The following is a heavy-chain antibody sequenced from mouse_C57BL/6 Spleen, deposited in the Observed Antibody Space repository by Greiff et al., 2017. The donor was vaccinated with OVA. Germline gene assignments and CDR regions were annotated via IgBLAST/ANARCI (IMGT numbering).Heavy chain of an antibody. D-gene: IGHD2-2*01. V-gene: IGHV5-9*01. Sequence: EVQRVESGGGLVKPGGSLKLSCAASGFTFSSYTMSWVRQTPEKRLEWVATISGGGGNTYYPDSVKGRFTISRDNAKNTLYLQMSSLRSEDTALYYCARHGYLYAMDYWGQGTSVTVSS. CDR2: ISGGGGNT. CDR1: GFTFSSYT. CDR3: ARHGYLYAMDY. J-gene: IGHJ4*01.